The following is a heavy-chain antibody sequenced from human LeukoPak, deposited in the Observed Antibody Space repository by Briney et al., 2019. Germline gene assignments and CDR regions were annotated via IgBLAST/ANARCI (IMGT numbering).Heavy chain of an antibody. D-gene: IGHD1-1*01. CDR3: ASAGSTTLSRWFDQ. CDR1: AFPFSSYS. CDR2: ISYSSSTI. Sequence: PGGSLRLSCAASAFPFSSYSMTWVRQAPGKGLEWLSYISYSSSTIFYAESVKGRFTISRNNAKNSLYLQMNSLRDEDTAVYYCASAGSTTLSRWFDQWGQGSLVTVSS. V-gene: IGHV3-48*02. J-gene: IGHJ5*02.